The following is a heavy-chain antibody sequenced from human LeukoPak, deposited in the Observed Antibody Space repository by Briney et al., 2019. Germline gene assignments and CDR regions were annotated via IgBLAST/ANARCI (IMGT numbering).Heavy chain of an antibody. Sequence: GGSLRLSCAASGFTFSNCWMHWVRQAPGGGLEWVSAINGGDYDTYYADSVKGRFTISRDNSKSMLYLQMDSLRDDDTAIYYCAREAFGFSYSERWGQGTLVTVSS. D-gene: IGHD3-10*01. V-gene: IGHV3-23*01. CDR2: INGGDYDT. CDR3: AREAFGFSYSER. CDR1: GFTFSNCW. J-gene: IGHJ4*02.